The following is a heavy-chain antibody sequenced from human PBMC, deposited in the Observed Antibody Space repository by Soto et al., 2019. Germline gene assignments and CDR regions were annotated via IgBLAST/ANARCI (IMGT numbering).Heavy chain of an antibody. CDR1: GGTFSSYA. D-gene: IGHD3-22*01. Sequence: GASVKVSGKASGGTFSSYAISWVRQAPGQGLEWMGGIILIFGTANYAQKFQGRVTITADEYTSTAYMELSSLKSEDTAVYYCARDSAYYYDSSGPIIVGGYYYYYGRDVWGKGTTVTVSS. J-gene: IGHJ6*04. V-gene: IGHV1-69*13. CDR2: IILIFGTA. CDR3: ARDSAYYYDSSGPIIVGGYYYYYGRDV.